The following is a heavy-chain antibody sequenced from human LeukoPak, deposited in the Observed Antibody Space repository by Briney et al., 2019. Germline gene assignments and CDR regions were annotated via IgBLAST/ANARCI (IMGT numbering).Heavy chain of an antibody. D-gene: IGHD2-15*01. V-gene: IGHV1-18*01. J-gene: IGHJ4*02. CDR3: ARLGSDCGGGNCY. CDR2: INTYNGNT. CDR1: GYTFTDYY. Sequence: ASVKLSCKASGYTFTDYYMHWVRQAPGQGLEWMGWINTYNGNTNYAQNLQGRVTMTTDTSTSTAYMELRSLTSDDTAVYYCARLGSDCGGGNCYWGQGTLVTVSS.